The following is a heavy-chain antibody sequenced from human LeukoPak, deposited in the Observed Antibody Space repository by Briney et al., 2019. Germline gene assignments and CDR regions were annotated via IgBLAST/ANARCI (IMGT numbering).Heavy chain of an antibody. CDR3: AGTEDIVVVPAANDDY. V-gene: IGHV4-38-2*01. Sequence: SETLSLTCAVSGYSISSGYYWGWIRQPPGKGLEWIGSIYHSGSTYYNPSLKSRFTISVHTSKNQFSLKLSSVPAADTAVDYCAGTEDIVVVPAANDDYWGQGTLVTVSS. J-gene: IGHJ4*02. D-gene: IGHD2-2*01. CDR1: GYSISSGYY. CDR2: IYHSGST.